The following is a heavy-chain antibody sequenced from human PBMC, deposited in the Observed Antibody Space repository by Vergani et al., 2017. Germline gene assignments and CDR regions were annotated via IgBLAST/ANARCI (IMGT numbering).Heavy chain of an antibody. Sequence: QVQLQESGPGLVKPSQSLSLTCTVSGGSISGVSYYLSWVRQPAGKGLEWIGRIYTSGSTNYNPSLKSRVTMSVDTSKNQFSLKLSSVTAADTAVYYCARGGSSWPTAIDPWGQGTLVTVSS. J-gene: IGHJ5*02. V-gene: IGHV4-61*02. CDR1: GGSISGVSYY. CDR2: IYTSGST. D-gene: IGHD6-13*01. CDR3: ARGGSSWPTAIDP.